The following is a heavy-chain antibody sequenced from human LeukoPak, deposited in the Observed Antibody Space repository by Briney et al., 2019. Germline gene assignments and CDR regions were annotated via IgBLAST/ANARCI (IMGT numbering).Heavy chain of an antibody. J-gene: IGHJ4*02. CDR3: ARRGSSGYYYIFDY. V-gene: IGHV5-51*01. D-gene: IGHD3-22*01. CDR2: IYPGDSDT. Sequence: GGSLKISCNSSGYSFTTYWIAWVRQMPEKGLEWMGMIYPGDSDTRYSPSFQGQVTISADKSISTAYLQWSSLKASDTAMYYCARRGSSGYYYIFDYWGQGALVTVSS. CDR1: GYSFTTYW.